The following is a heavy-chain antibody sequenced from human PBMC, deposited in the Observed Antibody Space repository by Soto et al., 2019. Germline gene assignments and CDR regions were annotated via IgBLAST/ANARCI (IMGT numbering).Heavy chain of an antibody. Sequence: GGSLRLSCAASGFTFSSYAMHWVRQAPGKGLEWVAVISYDGSNKYYADSVKGRFTISRDNSKNTLYLKMNSLRAEDTAVYYCARDQNYYGSGSYYNGFDYWGQGTLVTVSS. CDR3: ARDQNYYGSGSYYNGFDY. D-gene: IGHD3-10*01. J-gene: IGHJ4*02. CDR2: ISYDGSNK. CDR1: GFTFSSYA. V-gene: IGHV3-30-3*01.